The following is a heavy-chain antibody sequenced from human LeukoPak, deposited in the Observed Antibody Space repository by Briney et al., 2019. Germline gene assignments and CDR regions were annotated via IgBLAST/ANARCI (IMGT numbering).Heavy chain of an antibody. CDR1: GFTFDDYG. V-gene: IGHV3-20*04. J-gene: IGHJ4*02. CDR3: ARGPPTTYFDWEFDY. CDR2: INWNGGST. D-gene: IGHD3-9*01. Sequence: GGSLRLSCAASGFTFDDYGMSWVRQAPGKGLEWVSGINWNGGSTGYADSVKGRFTISRDNAKNSLYLQMNSLRAEDTAVYYCARGPPTTYFDWEFDYWGQGTLVTVSS.